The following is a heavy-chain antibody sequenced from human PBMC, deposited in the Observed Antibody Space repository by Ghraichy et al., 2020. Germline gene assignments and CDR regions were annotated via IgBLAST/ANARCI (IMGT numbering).Heavy chain of an antibody. CDR3: ARGQVLRFLEDTYAFDI. Sequence: SETLSLTCTVSGGSISSYYWSWIRQPPGKGLEWIGYIYYSGSTNYNPSLKSRVTISVDTSKNQFSLKLSSVTAADTAVYYCARGQVLRFLEDTYAFDIWGQGTMVTVSS. J-gene: IGHJ3*02. V-gene: IGHV4-59*01. CDR2: IYYSGST. D-gene: IGHD3-3*01. CDR1: GGSISSYY.